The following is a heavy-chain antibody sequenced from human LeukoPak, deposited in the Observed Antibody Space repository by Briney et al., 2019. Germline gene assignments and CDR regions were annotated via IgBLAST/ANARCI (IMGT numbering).Heavy chain of an antibody. D-gene: IGHD3-22*01. CDR1: GGTFSNYA. Sequence: SVKVSCKASGGTFSNYAISWVRQAPGQGLEWMGGIIPIFGTANYAQKFQGRVTITADESTSTAYMELSSLRSEDTAVYYCARVEGMYYYEAAFDYWGQGTLVPFFS. CDR3: ARVEGMYYYEAAFDY. V-gene: IGHV1-69*13. CDR2: IIPIFGTA. J-gene: IGHJ4*02.